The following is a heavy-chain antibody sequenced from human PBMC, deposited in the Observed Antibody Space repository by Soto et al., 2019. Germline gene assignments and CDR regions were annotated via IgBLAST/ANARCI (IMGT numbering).Heavy chain of an antibody. V-gene: IGHV3-30*18. CDR3: AKGGRQWLVTSDFNY. D-gene: IGHD6-19*01. Sequence: VHLVESGGGVVQPGRSLRLSCAASGFTFSDYAMHWVLQAPGKGLEWVAVVSHDGRTTHYADSVTGRFTISRDSSKNTVSLAMTSLSAEDTAVYYCAKGGRQWLVTSDFNYWGQGALVTVSS. CDR2: VSHDGRTT. CDR1: GFTFSDYA. J-gene: IGHJ4*02.